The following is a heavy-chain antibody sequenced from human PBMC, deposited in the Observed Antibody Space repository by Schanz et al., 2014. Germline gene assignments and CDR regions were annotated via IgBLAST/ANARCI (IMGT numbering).Heavy chain of an antibody. D-gene: IGHD2-2*01. Sequence: QVQLVQSGGEVKKPGASATVSCKASGYTFNNHGISWVRQAPGQGLEWMGIINPSGGSTSYAQKFQGRVTMTRDTSTSTAYMELCRLRSDDTAVYSCARCWSIDSTIFDSWGQGTLVTVSS. CDR3: ARCWSIDSTIFDS. CDR1: GYTFNNHG. V-gene: IGHV1-46*02. J-gene: IGHJ4*02. CDR2: INPSGGST.